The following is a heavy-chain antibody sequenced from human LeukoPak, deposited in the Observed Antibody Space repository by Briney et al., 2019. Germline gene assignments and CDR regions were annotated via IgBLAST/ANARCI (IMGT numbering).Heavy chain of an antibody. D-gene: IGHD2/OR15-2a*01. J-gene: IGHJ4*02. CDR1: GSTLTDVS. CDR3: ATVSVGVPQNDY. V-gene: IGHV1-24*01. Sequence: ASVKASCKVSGSTLTDVSIHWVRQAPGKGLEWMGGFNLEDNKTIYAQKFQDRVTITEDTSSDTAYMDLRSLTSADTAVYFCATVSVGVPQNDYWGQGTLVTVSS. CDR2: FNLEDNKT.